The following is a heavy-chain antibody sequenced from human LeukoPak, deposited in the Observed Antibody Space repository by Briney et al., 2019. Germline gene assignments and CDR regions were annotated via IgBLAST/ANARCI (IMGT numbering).Heavy chain of an antibody. Sequence: GGSLRLSCAASGFTFSSYEMNWVRQAPGKGLERVSAISGSGDNTYYADSVMGRFTISRDNSKNTLYLQMNSLRAEDTAVYYCAKDLGVVVPAALYYYYYYMDVWGKGTTVTVSS. CDR1: GFTFSSYE. D-gene: IGHD2-2*01. CDR2: ISGSGDNT. CDR3: AKDLGVVVPAALYYYYYYMDV. V-gene: IGHV3-23*01. J-gene: IGHJ6*03.